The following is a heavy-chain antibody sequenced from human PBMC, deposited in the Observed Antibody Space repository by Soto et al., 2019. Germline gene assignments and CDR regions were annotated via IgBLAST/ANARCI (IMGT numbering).Heavy chain of an antibody. Sequence: QVQLQESGPGLVKPSETLSLTCTVSGGSISSYYWSWIRQPPGKGLEWTGYIYYSGSTNYNPSLKSRVTISVDTSKNQFSLKLSSVTAADTAVYYCARRYGVAYDFWGQGTLVTVSS. CDR3: ARRYGVAYDF. CDR2: IYYSGST. J-gene: IGHJ4*02. CDR1: GGSISSYY. D-gene: IGHD1-20*01. V-gene: IGHV4-59*08.